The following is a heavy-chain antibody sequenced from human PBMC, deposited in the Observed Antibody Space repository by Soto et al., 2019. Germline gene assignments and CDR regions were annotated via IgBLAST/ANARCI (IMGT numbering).Heavy chain of an antibody. CDR2: IKQDGSEK. CDR1: GFTFSSYW. CDR3: LVRGVTKPY. V-gene: IGHV3-7*02. J-gene: IGHJ4*02. Sequence: GGSLRLSCAASGFTFSSYWMSWVRQAQGKGPEWVANIKQDGSEKYYVDSVKGRFTISRDNAGNSVHLQMNSLRAEDTAVYYCLVRGVTKPYWGQGTLVTVSS. D-gene: IGHD3-10*01.